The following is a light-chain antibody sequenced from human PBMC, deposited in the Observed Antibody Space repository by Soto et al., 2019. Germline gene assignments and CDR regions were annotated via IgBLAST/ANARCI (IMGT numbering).Light chain of an antibody. CDR3: CSSGGSPTYV. CDR1: SSNVGSYKL. J-gene: IGLJ1*01. Sequence: QSVLTQPASVSGSPGQSITISCTGTSSNVGSYKLVSWYQQHPGKAPKLMIFEVNKRPSGVSNRFSGSKSGNTASLTISGLKVEDEAHYYCCSSGGSPTYVFGTGTKLTVL. CDR2: EVN. V-gene: IGLV2-23*02.